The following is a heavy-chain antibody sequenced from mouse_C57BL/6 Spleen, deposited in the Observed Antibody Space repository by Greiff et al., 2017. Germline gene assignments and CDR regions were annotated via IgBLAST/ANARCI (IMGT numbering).Heavy chain of an antibody. V-gene: IGHV1-69*01. CDR3: ARSWSPYGSSYVYFDY. CDR2: IDPSDSYT. J-gene: IGHJ2*01. D-gene: IGHD1-1*01. CDR1: GYTFTSYW. Sequence: QVQLQQPGAELVMPGASVKLSCKASGYTFTSYWMHWVKQRPGQGLEWIGEIDPSDSYTNYNQKFKGKSTLTVDKSSSTAYMQLSSLTSEDSAVXYCARSWSPYGSSYVYFDYWGQGTTLTVSS.